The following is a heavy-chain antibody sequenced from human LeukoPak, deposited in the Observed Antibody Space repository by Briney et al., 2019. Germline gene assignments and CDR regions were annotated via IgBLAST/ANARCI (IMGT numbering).Heavy chain of an antibody. J-gene: IGHJ6*02. CDR3: ARGHSFYYNSGGYSHYYYGMYV. Sequence: ASVKVSCKVSGDTFSSYAINWVRQAPGQGLEWVGRIIPLLGRANYTQKFQGRVTITADKSTSTAYMELSSLRSEDTAVYYCARGHSFYYNSGGYSHYYYGMYVGGQGTTVTVSS. D-gene: IGHD3-22*01. CDR2: IIPLLGRA. CDR1: GDTFSSYA. V-gene: IGHV1-69*04.